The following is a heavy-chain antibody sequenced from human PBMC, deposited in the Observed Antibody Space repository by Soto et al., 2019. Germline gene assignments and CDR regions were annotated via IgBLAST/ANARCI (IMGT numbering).Heavy chain of an antibody. CDR2: IIPIFGTA. V-gene: IGHV1-69*13. J-gene: IGHJ5*02. CDR1: GGTFSSYA. Sequence: SVKVSCKASGGTFSSYAISWVRQAPGQGLEWMGGIIPIFGTANYAQKFQGRVTITADESTSTAYMELSSLRSEDTAVYYCARGMIVVLGTLNWFDPWGQGTLVAVSS. CDR3: ARGMIVVLGTLNWFDP. D-gene: IGHD3-22*01.